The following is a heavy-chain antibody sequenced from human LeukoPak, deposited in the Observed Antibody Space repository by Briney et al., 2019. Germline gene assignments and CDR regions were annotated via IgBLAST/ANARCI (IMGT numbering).Heavy chain of an antibody. CDR1: GGSFSGYY. V-gene: IGHV4-4*07. CDR3: ARDRGARYCSSTSCYEDYYYYMDV. CDR2: IYTSGST. Sequence: SETLSLTCAVYGGSFSGYYWSWIRQPAGKGLEWIGRIYTSGSTNYNPSLKSRVTMSVDTSKNQFSLKLSSVTAAETAVYYCARDRGARYCSSTSCYEDYYYYMDVWGKGTTVTVSS. J-gene: IGHJ6*03. D-gene: IGHD2-2*01.